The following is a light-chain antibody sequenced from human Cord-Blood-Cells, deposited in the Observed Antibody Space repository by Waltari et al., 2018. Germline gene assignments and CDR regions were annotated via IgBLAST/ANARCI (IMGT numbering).Light chain of an antibody. Sequence: DIQMTQSPSTLSASVGDRVTITCRASQSISSWLAWYQQKPGKAPKLLIYDASSLESGVPSRFCGSGAGTEFTLTISSLQPDDFATYYCQQYNSYPWTFGQGTKVEIK. CDR1: QSISSW. J-gene: IGKJ1*01. V-gene: IGKV1-5*01. CDR3: QQYNSYPWT. CDR2: DAS.